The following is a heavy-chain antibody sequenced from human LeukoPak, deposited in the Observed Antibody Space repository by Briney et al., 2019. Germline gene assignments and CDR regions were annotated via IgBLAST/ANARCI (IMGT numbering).Heavy chain of an antibody. V-gene: IGHV3-53*01. CDR3: AREMTTITRYFHY. CDR1: GFTVSSSY. J-gene: IGHJ4*02. Sequence: PGGSLRLSCAASGFTVSSSYMNWVRQAPGKGLEWVSVIDRDSATHYADSVKGRFTISRDNSKNTLYLQMNSLTAEDTAVYCCAREMTTITRYFHYWGQGTLVTVSS. D-gene: IGHD5-24*01. CDR2: IDRDSAT.